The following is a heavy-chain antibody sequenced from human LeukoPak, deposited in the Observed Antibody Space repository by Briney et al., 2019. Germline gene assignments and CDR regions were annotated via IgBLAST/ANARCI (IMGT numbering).Heavy chain of an antibody. CDR1: GYTFTSYG. D-gene: IGHD5-18*01. J-gene: IGHJ4*02. CDR2: ISAYNGNT. CDR3: ARGYKGYSYGYYFDX. Sequence: ASVKVSCKASGYTFTSYGISWVRQAPGQGLEWMGWISAYNGNTNYAQKLQGRVTMTTDTSTSTAYMELRSLRSDDTAVYYCARGYKGYSYGYYFDXWXQGTLVTVSS. V-gene: IGHV1-18*01.